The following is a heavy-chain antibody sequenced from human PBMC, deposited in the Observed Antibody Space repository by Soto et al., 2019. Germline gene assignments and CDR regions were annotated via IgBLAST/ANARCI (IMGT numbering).Heavy chain of an antibody. CDR1: GGTFSSYA. J-gene: IGHJ6*02. V-gene: IGHV1-69*01. Sequence: QVQLVQSGAEVQKPGSSVKVSCKASGGTFSSYAISWVRQAPGQGLEWMGGIIPIFGTANYAQKFQGRVTITADESTSTAYMELSSLRSEDTAVYYCARGDIVVVPAAPNYYYYGMDVWGQGTTVTVSS. CDR3: ARGDIVVVPAAPNYYYYGMDV. D-gene: IGHD2-2*01. CDR2: IIPIFGTA.